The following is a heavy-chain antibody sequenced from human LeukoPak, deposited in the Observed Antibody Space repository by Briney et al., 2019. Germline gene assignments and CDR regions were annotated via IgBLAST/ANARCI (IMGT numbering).Heavy chain of an antibody. CDR3: AREVALAGYYPRGRDYYYYGFDV. Sequence: PGGSLRLSCAASGFTFNYYAMHWVRHTPGKGLEWVAVITYDGNRQYYADSVKGRFTISRDNSKSSLYMEMNSLRDEDTSVYYCAREVALAGYYPRGRDYYYYGFDVWGQGTTVTVSS. CDR2: ITYDGNRQ. J-gene: IGHJ6*02. V-gene: IGHV3-30*04. CDR1: GFTFNYYA. D-gene: IGHD3-9*01.